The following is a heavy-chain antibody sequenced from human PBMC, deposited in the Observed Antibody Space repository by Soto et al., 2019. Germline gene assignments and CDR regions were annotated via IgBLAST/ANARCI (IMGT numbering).Heavy chain of an antibody. D-gene: IGHD4-17*01. J-gene: IGHJ2*01. Sequence: SETLSLTCAVYGGPFSGYYWSWIRQPPGKGLEWIGEINHSGSTNYNPSLKSRVTISVDTSKNQFSLKLSSVTAADTAVYYCARETTVGYWYFDLWGRGTLVTVSS. CDR3: ARETTVGYWYFDL. CDR1: GGPFSGYY. V-gene: IGHV4-34*01. CDR2: INHSGST.